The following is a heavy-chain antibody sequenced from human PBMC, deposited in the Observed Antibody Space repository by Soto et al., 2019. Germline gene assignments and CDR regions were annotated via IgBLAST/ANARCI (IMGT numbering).Heavy chain of an antibody. CDR3: ARGNSDSSDYGSGAFGFDP. D-gene: IGHD3-10*01. Sequence: EVQLVESGGGLVQPGGSLRLSCAASGFTFSRYSINCVRQAPGQGLEWVAYISSGSTTIYYADSVKGRFTISRDNAKNSLYLQMNSLRDEDTAVYFCARGNSDSSDYGSGAFGFDPWGQGTLVTVSS. J-gene: IGHJ5*02. CDR1: GFTFSRYS. CDR2: ISSGSTTI. V-gene: IGHV3-48*02.